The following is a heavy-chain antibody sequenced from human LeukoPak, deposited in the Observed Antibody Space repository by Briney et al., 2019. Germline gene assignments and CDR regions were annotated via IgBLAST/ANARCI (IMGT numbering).Heavy chain of an antibody. CDR2: IYSGGST. CDR3: AKSLIAAAGTGAFDI. J-gene: IGHJ3*02. D-gene: IGHD6-13*01. Sequence: GGSLRLSCAASGFTVSSNYMSWVRQAPGKGLEWVSVIYSGGSTYYADSVKGRFTISRDNSKNTLYLQMNSLRAEDTAVYYCAKSLIAAAGTGAFDIWGEGTMVTVSS. V-gene: IGHV3-53*01. CDR1: GFTVSSNY.